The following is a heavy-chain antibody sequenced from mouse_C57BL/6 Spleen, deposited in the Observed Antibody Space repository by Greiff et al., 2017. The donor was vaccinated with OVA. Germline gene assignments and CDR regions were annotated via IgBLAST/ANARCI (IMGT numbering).Heavy chain of an antibody. CDR3: ARGTGTGYFDY. CDR2: ISSGSSTI. J-gene: IGHJ2*01. V-gene: IGHV5-17*01. CDR1: GFTFSDYG. D-gene: IGHD4-1*01. Sequence: EVMLVESGGGLVKPGGSLKLSCAASGFTFSDYGMHWVRQAPEKGLGWVAYISSGSSTIYYADTVKGRFTISGDNATNTLFLQMTSLRSEDTAMYYCARGTGTGYFDYWGQGTTLTVSS.